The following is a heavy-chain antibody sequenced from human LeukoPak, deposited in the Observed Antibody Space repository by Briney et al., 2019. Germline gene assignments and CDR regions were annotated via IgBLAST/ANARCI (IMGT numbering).Heavy chain of an antibody. CDR3: ARGPKITMVRGVIQDWFDP. Sequence: GSSVKVSCKASGRTFSSYSIMWVRQAPGQGLEWVGRIIPILGIANYAQKFPGRVKISADNSTSTDYMELSSLRSEDKAVYYCARGPKITMVRGVIQDWFDPWGQGTLVTVSS. CDR1: GRTFSSYS. V-gene: IGHV1-69*04. D-gene: IGHD3-10*01. J-gene: IGHJ5*02. CDR2: IIPILGIA.